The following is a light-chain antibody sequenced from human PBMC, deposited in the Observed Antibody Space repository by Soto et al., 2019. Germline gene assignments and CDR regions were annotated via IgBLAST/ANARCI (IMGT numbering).Light chain of an antibody. V-gene: IGKV4-1*01. Sequence: DIVMTQSPDSLAVSLGERATINCKSSQSVLYSSNNKNYLSWYQQKPGQPPKLLIYWASTRESGVPDRFSCSGTGTEFTLTISSLQAEDVAVYYCQQYYSTPPLTFGGGTKVDIK. CDR3: QQYYSTPPLT. J-gene: IGKJ4*01. CDR1: QSVLYSSNNKNY. CDR2: WAS.